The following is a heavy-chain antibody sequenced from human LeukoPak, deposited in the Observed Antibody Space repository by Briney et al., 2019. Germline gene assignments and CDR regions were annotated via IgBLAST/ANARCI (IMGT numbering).Heavy chain of an antibody. CDR1: GGSFSGYY. V-gene: IGHV4-34*01. Sequence: SETLSLTCAVYGGSFSGYYWSWIRQPPGKGLEWIGEINHSGSTNYNPSLKSRVTISVDTSKNQFSLKLSSVTAEDTAVYYCARDLYGDLLDPWGQGTLVTVSS. CDR3: ARDLYGDLLDP. D-gene: IGHD4-17*01. J-gene: IGHJ5*02. CDR2: INHSGST.